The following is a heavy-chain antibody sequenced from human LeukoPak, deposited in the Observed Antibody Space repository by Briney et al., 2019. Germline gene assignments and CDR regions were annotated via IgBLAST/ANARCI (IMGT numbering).Heavy chain of an antibody. CDR3: ARDSGYPTV. D-gene: IGHD5-12*01. CDR1: GFTFSRFW. V-gene: IGHV3-21*01. Sequence: GGSLRLSCAASGFTFSRFWMHWVRQAPGKGLVWVSSISSSSSYIYYADSAKGRFTISRDNAKNSLYLQMNSLRAEDTAVYYCARDSGYPTVWGQGTLVTVSS. CDR2: ISSSSSYI. J-gene: IGHJ4*02.